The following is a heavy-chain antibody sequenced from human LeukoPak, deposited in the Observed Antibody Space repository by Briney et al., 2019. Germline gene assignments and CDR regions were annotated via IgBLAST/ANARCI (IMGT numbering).Heavy chain of an antibody. V-gene: IGHV4-34*01. CDR2: INHSGST. CDR3: ARDHTVAGFGYFQH. CDR1: VGSFSGYY. Sequence: PSETLSLTCAVYVGSFSGYYWSWIRQPPGKGLEWIGEINHSGSTNYNPSLKSRVTIPVDTSKNQFSLKLSSVTAADTAVYYCARDHTVAGFGYFQHWGQGTLVTVSS. J-gene: IGHJ1*01. D-gene: IGHD6-19*01.